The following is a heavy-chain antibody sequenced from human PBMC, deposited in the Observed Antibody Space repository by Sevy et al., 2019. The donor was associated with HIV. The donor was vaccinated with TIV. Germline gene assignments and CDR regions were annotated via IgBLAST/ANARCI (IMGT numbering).Heavy chain of an antibody. CDR2: ISYDGSNK. V-gene: IGHV3-30*18. CDR1: GFTFSSYG. CDR3: ANSASNGGVLDY. J-gene: IGHJ4*02. Sequence: GGSLRLSCAASGFTFSSYGMHLVRQAPGKGLEWVAVISYDGSNKYYADSVKGRFTISRDNSKNTLYLQMNSLRAEDTAVYYCANSASNGGVLDYWGQGTLVTVSS. D-gene: IGHD2-8*01.